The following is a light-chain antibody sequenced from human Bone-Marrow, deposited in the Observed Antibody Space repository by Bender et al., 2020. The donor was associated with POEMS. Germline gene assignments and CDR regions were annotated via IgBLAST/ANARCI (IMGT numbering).Light chain of an antibody. J-gene: IGLJ2*01. CDR2: QVT. CDR3: GSYVNNNNWI. CDR1: SSDVGAYNY. Sequence: QSALAQPASVSGSPGQSITISCTGTSSDVGAYNYVSWYQHYPGKAPKLILYQVTKRPSGVPDRFSGSKSANTASLTVSGLQAEDEADYYCGSYVNNNNWIFGGGTKLTVL. V-gene: IGLV2-8*01.